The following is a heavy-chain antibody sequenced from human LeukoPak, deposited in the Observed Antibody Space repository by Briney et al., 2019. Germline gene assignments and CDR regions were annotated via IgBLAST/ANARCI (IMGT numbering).Heavy chain of an antibody. Sequence: GGSLRLSCADSGFILSDFDMSWVRQAPGKGLEWVSAISHSGRSTYYADSVKGRFTISRDNSKNTLYLEMNSLRADDTAVYYCAKAVAVALDYWGQGTLVTVSS. CDR3: AKAVAVALDY. J-gene: IGHJ4*02. D-gene: IGHD6-19*01. CDR2: ISHSGRST. CDR1: GFILSDFD. V-gene: IGHV3-23*01.